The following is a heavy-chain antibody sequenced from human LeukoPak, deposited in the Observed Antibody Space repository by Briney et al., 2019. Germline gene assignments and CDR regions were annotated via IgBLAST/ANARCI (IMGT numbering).Heavy chain of an antibody. D-gene: IGHD6-13*01. CDR3: ARDLRIAAAANYFDY. CDR1: GFTFSHYS. J-gene: IGHJ4*02. Sequence: GGSLRLSCAVSGFTFSHYSMNWVRQAPGKGLEWVSSISGNSNSIYYANSVKGRFTVSRDNAKNSLFLRMNSLRVEDTAVYYCARDLRIAAAANYFDYWGQGTLVTVSS. CDR2: ISGNSNSI. V-gene: IGHV3-21*01.